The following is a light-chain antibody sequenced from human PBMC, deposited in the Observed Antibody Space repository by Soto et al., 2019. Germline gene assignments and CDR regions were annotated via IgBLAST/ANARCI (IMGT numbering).Light chain of an antibody. CDR3: QQYNNWPPLT. CDR1: QSVSSS. J-gene: IGKJ4*02. Sequence: EIVITQSPATLSVSPGDRATLSCRASQSVSSSLAWYQQIPGQAPRILIYDASTRATGIHARFDGSGSGTKVTLTISILQYEDFAVCYCQQYNNWPPLTFGGGTKVEIK. V-gene: IGKV3-15*01. CDR2: DAS.